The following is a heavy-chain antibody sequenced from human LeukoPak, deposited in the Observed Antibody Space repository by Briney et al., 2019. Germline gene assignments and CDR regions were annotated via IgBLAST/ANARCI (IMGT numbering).Heavy chain of an antibody. J-gene: IGHJ4*02. V-gene: IGHV3-7*04. CDR2: IKHDGSEK. D-gene: IGHD3-16*02. Sequence: GGSLRLSCAASGFTFSSYWMNWVRQAPGKGLEWVANIKHDGSEKYYVDSVKGRFTISRDNAKNSLYLQMNSLRAEGTAFYYCARGGSYRYRYDYWGQGTLVTVSS. CDR3: ARGGSYRYRYDY. CDR1: GFTFSSYW.